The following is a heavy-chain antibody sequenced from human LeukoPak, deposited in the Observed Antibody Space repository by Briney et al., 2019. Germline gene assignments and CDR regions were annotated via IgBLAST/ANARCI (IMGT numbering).Heavy chain of an antibody. D-gene: IGHD2-21*01. CDR1: GGSISSGSYY. CDR3: ARGGVVVY. J-gene: IGHJ4*02. CDR2: IYTSGST. Sequence: PSETLSLTCTVSGGSISSGSYYWSWIRQPAGKGLEWIGRIYTSGSTNYNPSLKSRVTISVDTSKNQFSLKLSSVTAADTAVYYCARGGVVVYWGQGTLVTVSS. V-gene: IGHV4-61*02.